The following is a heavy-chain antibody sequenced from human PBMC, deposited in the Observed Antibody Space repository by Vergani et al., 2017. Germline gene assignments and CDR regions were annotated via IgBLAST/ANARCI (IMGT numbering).Heavy chain of an antibody. CDR2: IYTRGRT. CDR1: GGSISSGSYY. D-gene: IGHD1-26*01. Sequence: VQLQESGPGLVKPSQTLSLTCTVSGGSISSGSYYWSWIRQPAGKGLEWIGRIYTRGRTNYNPSLKSRVTISVDTSKNQFSLKLSSVTAADTSVNYCAREDPGGEPGGWGQGTLVTVSS. CDR3: AREDPGGEPGG. V-gene: IGHV4-61*02. J-gene: IGHJ4*02.